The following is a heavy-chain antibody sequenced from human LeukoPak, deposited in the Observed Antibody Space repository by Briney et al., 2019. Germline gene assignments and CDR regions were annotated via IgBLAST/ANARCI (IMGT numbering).Heavy chain of an antibody. Sequence: LSGGSLRLSCAASGFTFSSYGMHWVRQAPGKGLEWVAVISYDGSKKYYGDSVKGRFTISRDSSKNTLDLQMNSLRVEDTAVYYCVKEICISRTSCYTNTDVWGQGTTVTVSS. D-gene: IGHD2-2*02. V-gene: IGHV3-30*18. CDR2: ISYDGSKK. J-gene: IGHJ6*02. CDR1: GFTFSSYG. CDR3: VKEICISRTSCYTNTDV.